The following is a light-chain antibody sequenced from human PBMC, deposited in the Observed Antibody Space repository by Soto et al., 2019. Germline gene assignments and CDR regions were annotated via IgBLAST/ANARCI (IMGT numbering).Light chain of an antibody. J-gene: IGLJ1*01. CDR2: EVN. Sequence: QSALTQPPSASGTPGQSVTISCTGTSSDVGGYNFVSGYQQYPGKVPKLMVYEVNKRPSGVPDRFSGSKSGNTASLTVSGLQAEDEADYYCTSYAGGNNVFGTGTKVTVL. CDR1: SSDVGGYNF. V-gene: IGLV2-8*01. CDR3: TSYAGGNNV.